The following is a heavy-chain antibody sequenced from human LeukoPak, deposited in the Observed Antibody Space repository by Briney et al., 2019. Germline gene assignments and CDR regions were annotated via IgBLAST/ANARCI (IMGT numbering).Heavy chain of an antibody. D-gene: IGHD4-23*01. CDR1: GFTVSRNY. CDR2: IYSGGRT. Sequence: GGSLRLSCVASGFTVSRNYMNWVRQAPGKGLEWVSIIYSGGRTYYADSVKGRFTISRDNSKNTLYLQMNSLRAEDTAVYYCAKNIGGFDYWGQGTLVTVSS. V-gene: IGHV3-66*01. J-gene: IGHJ4*02. CDR3: AKNIGGFDY.